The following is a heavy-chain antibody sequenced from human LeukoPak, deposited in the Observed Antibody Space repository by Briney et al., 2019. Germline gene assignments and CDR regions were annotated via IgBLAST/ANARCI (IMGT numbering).Heavy chain of an antibody. J-gene: IGHJ5*02. CDR2: SSGSGDST. CDR3: AKGVLRLLEWSNWFDP. V-gene: IGHV3-23*01. D-gene: IGHD3-3*01. Sequence: PGGSLRLSCAASGFTFSSYAMSWVRQAPGKGLEWVSGSSGSGDSTYYADSVKGRFTISRDNSKNTLYVQMNSLRAEDTAVYYCAKGVLRLLEWSNWFDPWGQGTLFTVSS. CDR1: GFTFSSYA.